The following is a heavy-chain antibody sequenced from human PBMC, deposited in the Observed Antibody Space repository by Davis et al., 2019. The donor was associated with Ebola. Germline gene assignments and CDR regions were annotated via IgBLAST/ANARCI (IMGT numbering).Heavy chain of an antibody. CDR2: ISSSSSYI. D-gene: IGHD2-2*01. Sequence: PGGSLRLSCAASGFTFSSYSMNWVRQAPGKGLEWVSSISSSSSYIYYADSVKGRFTISRDNAKNSLYLQMNSLRAEDTAVYYCARGRSTSDNWFDPWGQGTLVTVSS. CDR3: ARGRSTSDNWFDP. V-gene: IGHV3-21*01. CDR1: GFTFSSYS. J-gene: IGHJ5*02.